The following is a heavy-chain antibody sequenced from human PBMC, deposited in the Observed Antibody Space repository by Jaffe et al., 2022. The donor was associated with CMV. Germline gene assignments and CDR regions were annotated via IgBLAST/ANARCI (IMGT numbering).Heavy chain of an antibody. V-gene: IGHV4-39*01. D-gene: IGHD6-13*01. CDR3: GGSYSSSWYPIDY. CDR2: IYYSGST. CDR1: GGSISSSSYY. Sequence: QLQLQESGPGLVKPSETLSLTCTVSGGSISSSSYYWGWIRQPPGKGLEWIGSIYYSGSTYYNPSLKSRVTISVDTSKNQFSLKLSSVTAADTAVYYCGGSYSSSWYPIDYWGQGTLVTVSS. J-gene: IGHJ4*02.